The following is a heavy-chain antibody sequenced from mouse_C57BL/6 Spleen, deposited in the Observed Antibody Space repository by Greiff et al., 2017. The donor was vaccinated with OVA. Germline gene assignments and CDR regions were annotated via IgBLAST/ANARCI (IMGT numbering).Heavy chain of an antibody. CDR2: IRNKANGYTT. J-gene: IGHJ2*01. Sequence: EVMLVESGGGLVQPGGSLSLSCAASGFTFTDYYMSWVRQPPGKALEWLGFIRNKANGYTTEYSASVKGRFTISRDNSQSILYLQMNALRAEDSATYYCARSYYYGTDYWGQGTTLTVSS. D-gene: IGHD1-1*01. CDR1: GFTFTDYY. V-gene: IGHV7-3*01. CDR3: ARSYYYGTDY.